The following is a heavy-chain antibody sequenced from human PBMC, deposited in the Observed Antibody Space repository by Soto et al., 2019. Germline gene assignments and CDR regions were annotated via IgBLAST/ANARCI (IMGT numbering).Heavy chain of an antibody. Sequence: GGSLRLSCAASGFTFSTYWMHWIRQVPGKGLEWVSRINSDASHTYYADSVKGRFTISRDNAKNTLHLEMNSLRSEDTAVYYCVRRHVSATGIDWFDPWGQGTLLTVSS. J-gene: IGHJ5*02. CDR3: VRRHVSATGIDWFDP. D-gene: IGHD6-13*01. CDR1: GFTFSTYW. CDR2: INSDASHT. V-gene: IGHV3-74*01.